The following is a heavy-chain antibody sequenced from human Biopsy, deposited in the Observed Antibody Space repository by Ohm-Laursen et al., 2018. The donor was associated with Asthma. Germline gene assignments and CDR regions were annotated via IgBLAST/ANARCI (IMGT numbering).Heavy chain of an antibody. Sequence: SLRLSCTAPGFSFSNFGMHWVRQAPGKGLEWVAVISFDGSNEDYADSVKGRFTISRDNSKNTLFLEMNSLRPEDTAVYYCPKELFPGWELRRGPDSWGQGTLVTVSS. V-gene: IGHV3-30*18. CDR2: ISFDGSNE. D-gene: IGHD1-26*01. J-gene: IGHJ4*02. CDR1: GFSFSNFG. CDR3: PKELFPGWELRRGPDS.